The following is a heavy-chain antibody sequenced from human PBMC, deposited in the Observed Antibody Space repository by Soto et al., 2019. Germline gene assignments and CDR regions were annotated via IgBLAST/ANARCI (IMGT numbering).Heavy chain of an antibody. CDR1: SGSISSTIYS. J-gene: IGHJ4*02. CDR3: ARHWITMVRGVCHFDY. Sequence: PSETLSLTCTVSSGSISSTIYSWDWIRQPPGKGLEWIGSIFYSGSTYYNPSLKSRVTISVDTSKNQFSLTLTSVTAADTAVYYCARHWITMVRGVCHFDYWGQGTLVTVSS. CDR2: IFYSGST. V-gene: IGHV4-39*01. D-gene: IGHD3-10*01.